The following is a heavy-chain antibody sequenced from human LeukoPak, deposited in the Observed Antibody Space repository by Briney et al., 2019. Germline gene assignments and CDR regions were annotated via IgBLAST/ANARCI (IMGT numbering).Heavy chain of an antibody. CDR3: AKESSGEDFFDY. Sequence: PGGSLRLSCSASGFTFNSYVMHWVRQAPGKGLEYVSAISSNGGSTYYADSVKGRFTISRDNSKNTLYLQMSGLRGEDTAVYYCAKESSGEDFFDYWGQGTLVTVSP. V-gene: IGHV3-64D*09. CDR1: GFTFNSYV. CDR2: ISSNGGST. D-gene: IGHD3-10*01. J-gene: IGHJ4*02.